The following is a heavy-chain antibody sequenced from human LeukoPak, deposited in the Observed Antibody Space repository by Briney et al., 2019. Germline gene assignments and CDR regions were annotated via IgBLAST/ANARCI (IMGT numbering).Heavy chain of an antibody. CDR1: GFTFSSYA. CDR3: AKKVVVGATSPYSDFQD. V-gene: IGHV3-23*01. Sequence: PGGSLRLSCVASGFTFSSYAMSWVRQAPGKELEWVSAISGSGVTTHYAGSVKGRFSISRDNSKNTLYLQMNSLRAEDTALYYCAKKVVVGATSPYSDFQDWGQGTLVTVSS. D-gene: IGHD1-26*01. CDR2: ISGSGVTT. J-gene: IGHJ1*01.